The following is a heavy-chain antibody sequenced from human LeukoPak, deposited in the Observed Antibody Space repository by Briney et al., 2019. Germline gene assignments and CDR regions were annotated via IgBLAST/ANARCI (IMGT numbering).Heavy chain of an antibody. D-gene: IGHD3-22*01. CDR3: ARLPYYYDISGYAFDI. CDR2: IFYGVST. Sequence: SETLSLTCTVSGGSISSSSYYWGWIRQPPGKGLEWIGNIFYGVSTYYNPSLKSRVTISVDTSKNQFSLKLSSVTAADTAVYYCARLPYYYDISGYAFDIWGQGTMVTVSS. J-gene: IGHJ3*02. V-gene: IGHV4-39*01. CDR1: GGSISSSSYY.